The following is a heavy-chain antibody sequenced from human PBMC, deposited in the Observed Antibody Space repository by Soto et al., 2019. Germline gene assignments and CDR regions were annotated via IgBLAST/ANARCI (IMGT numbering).Heavy chain of an antibody. Sequence: EVQLLESGGDLVQPGGSLRLSCAASEFTFSSYAMNWVRQAPGKGLEWVSVISGGGGTTYYADSVKGRFRISRDNSKNTLYQQMNSLRVEDTAVYYCAKGKVAYDNSGLQYFYYFPMNVWGQGTTVTVSS. CDR2: ISGGGGTT. V-gene: IGHV3-23*01. CDR1: EFTFSSYA. D-gene: IGHD3-22*01. J-gene: IGHJ6*02. CDR3: AKGKVAYDNSGLQYFYYFPMNV.